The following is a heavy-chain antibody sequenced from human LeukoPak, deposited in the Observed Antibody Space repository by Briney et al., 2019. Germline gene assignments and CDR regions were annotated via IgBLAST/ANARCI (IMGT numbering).Heavy chain of an antibody. Sequence: GGSLRLSCAASGFTFSSYWMSWVRQAPGKGLEWVANIKQDGSEKYYVDSVEGRFTISRDNAKNSLYLQMNSLRAEDTAVYYCARDQSSRPLGYWGQGTLVTVFS. V-gene: IGHV3-7*01. D-gene: IGHD3-16*01. CDR2: IKQDGSEK. CDR1: GFTFSSYW. CDR3: ARDQSSRPLGY. J-gene: IGHJ4*02.